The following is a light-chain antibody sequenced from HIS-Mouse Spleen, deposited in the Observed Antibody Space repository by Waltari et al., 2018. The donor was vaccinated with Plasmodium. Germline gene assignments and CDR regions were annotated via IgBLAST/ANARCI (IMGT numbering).Light chain of an antibody. V-gene: IGKV3-11*01. CDR3: QQRSNWPPT. CDR2: DAS. J-gene: IGKJ5*01. Sequence: EIVLTQSPATLSLSPGERATLSCRASQSVSSYLAWYQQKPGQAPRLLIYDASNRATGIQARFSGSGSGTDFTLAISSREPEDFAVYYCQQRSNWPPTFGQGTRLEIK. CDR1: QSVSSY.